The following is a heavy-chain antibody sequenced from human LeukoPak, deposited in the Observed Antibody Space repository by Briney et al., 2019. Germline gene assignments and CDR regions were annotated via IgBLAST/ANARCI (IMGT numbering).Heavy chain of an antibody. J-gene: IGHJ4*02. D-gene: IGHD6-19*01. CDR3: ARASSGWAVDLYYFDN. Sequence: PGGSLRLSCAASGFTFSSYSMNWVRQAPGKGLEWVSSISSTSSYIYDADSVKGRFTISRDNAKNSLYLQMNSLRAEDTAVYYCARASSGWAVDLYYFDNWGQGTLVTVSS. V-gene: IGHV3-21*01. CDR1: GFTFSSYS. CDR2: ISSTSSYI.